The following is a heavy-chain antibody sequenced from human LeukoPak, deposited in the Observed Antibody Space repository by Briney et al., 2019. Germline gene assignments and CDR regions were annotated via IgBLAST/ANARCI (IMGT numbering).Heavy chain of an antibody. D-gene: IGHD2-21*01. CDR1: GYSFTSYW. CDR2: IYPGDSDI. Sequence: GESLKISCKGSGYSFTSYWIGWVRQMPGKGLEWMGIIYPGDSDIRYSPSFQGQVTLSPDKSISTAYLQWSSLKASDTAMYYCARRLYCGGDCYSFDYWGQGTLVTVSS. CDR3: ARRLYCGGDCYSFDY. V-gene: IGHV5-51*01. J-gene: IGHJ4*02.